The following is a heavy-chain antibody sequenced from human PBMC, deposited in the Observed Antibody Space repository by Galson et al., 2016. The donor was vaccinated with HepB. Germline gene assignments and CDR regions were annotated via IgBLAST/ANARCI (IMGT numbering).Heavy chain of an antibody. CDR3: ATSVYGDYRFDDWYFDL. J-gene: IGHJ2*01. CDR2: IGTAGDT. V-gene: IGHV3-13*04. CDR1: GFTFSSYD. Sequence: SLRLSCAASGFTFSSYDMHWVRQAPGKGLEWVSGIGTAGDTYYPGSVKGRFTISREDAKNSLYLQMNSLRAGDTAVYYCATSVYGDYRFDDWYFDLWGRGTLVTVSS. D-gene: IGHD4-17*01.